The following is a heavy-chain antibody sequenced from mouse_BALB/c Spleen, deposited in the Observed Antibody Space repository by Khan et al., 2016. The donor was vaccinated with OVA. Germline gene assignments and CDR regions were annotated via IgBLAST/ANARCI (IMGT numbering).Heavy chain of an antibody. D-gene: IGHD2-14*01. CDR2: ISNGGINT. CDR1: GFAFSSYD. Sequence: EVQLVESGGGLAKPGGSLKLSCAASGFAFSSYDMSWVRQTPEKRLEWVAYISNGGINTYYPDTVKGRFSISRDNAKNTLYLQVSSLESEDTAMYYCARSYRFYAMDYWGQGTSVTVSS. J-gene: IGHJ4*01. CDR3: ARSYRFYAMDY. V-gene: IGHV5-12-1*01.